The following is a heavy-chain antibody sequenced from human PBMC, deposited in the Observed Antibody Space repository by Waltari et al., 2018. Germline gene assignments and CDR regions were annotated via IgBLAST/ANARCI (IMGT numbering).Heavy chain of an antibody. Sequence: QVQLRESGPGLVRPSETLSLTCTVYGDSMTTGSWWTWVRQSQGKGLEWIGEIHQRGDTNYNPSLKSRVTLSLDKSRDVFSLQLTSVTAAATAVYYCATRDVYSGSPCWGQGTLVAVSS. CDR1: GDSMTTGSW. V-gene: IGHV4-4*02. J-gene: IGHJ4*01. D-gene: IGHD1-26*01. CDR2: IHQRGDT. CDR3: ATRDVYSGSPC.